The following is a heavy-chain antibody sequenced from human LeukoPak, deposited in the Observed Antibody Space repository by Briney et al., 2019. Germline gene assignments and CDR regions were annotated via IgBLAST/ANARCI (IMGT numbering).Heavy chain of an antibody. D-gene: IGHD3-22*01. CDR2: IWYDGSNK. J-gene: IGHJ4*02. Sequence: GGSLRLSCAASGFTFSSYAMHWVRQAPGKGLEWVAVIWYDGSNKYYADSVKGRFTISRDNSKNTLYLQMNSLRAEDTAVYYCARVSPVDYYDSSGYFDYWGQGTLVTVSS. CDR1: GFTFSSYA. CDR3: ARVSPVDYYDSSGYFDY. V-gene: IGHV3-33*08.